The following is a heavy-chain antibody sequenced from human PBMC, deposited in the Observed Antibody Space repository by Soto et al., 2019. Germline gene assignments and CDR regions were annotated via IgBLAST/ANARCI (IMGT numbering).Heavy chain of an antibody. CDR3: ARDGDGMDV. CDR2: IYYSGST. V-gene: IGHV4-31*03. J-gene: IGHJ6*02. Sequence: QVQLQESGPGLVMPSQTLSLTCTVSGGSISSGAYYWTWIRQHPGKGLEWIGYIYYSGSTYYNPSLQSRITISVDTSKNRFSLRLSSVTAADTAVYYCARDGDGMDVWGQGTTVTVSS. CDR1: GGSISSGAYY.